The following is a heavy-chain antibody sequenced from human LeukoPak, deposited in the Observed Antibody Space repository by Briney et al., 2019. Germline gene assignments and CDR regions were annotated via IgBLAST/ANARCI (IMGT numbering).Heavy chain of an antibody. CDR1: GGSLTSYY. CDR3: ARARRNVAAAGFDS. Sequence: SETLSLTCPVSGGSLTSYYWRWIRQAPGKGLEWIGYIYYSGSTNYNPSLESRVTIAVDTSKNHFSLKLSSVTAADTAIYFCARARRNVAAAGFDSWGRGTLVTVSS. CDR2: IYYSGST. J-gene: IGHJ4*02. D-gene: IGHD6-13*01. V-gene: IGHV4-59*01.